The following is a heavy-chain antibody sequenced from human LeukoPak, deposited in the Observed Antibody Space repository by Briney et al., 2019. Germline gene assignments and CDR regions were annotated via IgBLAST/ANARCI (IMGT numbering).Heavy chain of an antibody. CDR1: GFTFDDYA. J-gene: IGHJ4*02. D-gene: IGHD3-22*01. Sequence: GGSLRLSCAASGFTFDDYAMDWVRQAPGKGLELVSGISWNSGSIGYADSVKGRFTISRDNAKNSLYLQMNSLRAEDTALYYCAKDTASSGYYLRPYYFDYWGQGTLVTVSS. CDR3: AKDTASSGYYLRPYYFDY. V-gene: IGHV3-9*01. CDR2: ISWNSGSI.